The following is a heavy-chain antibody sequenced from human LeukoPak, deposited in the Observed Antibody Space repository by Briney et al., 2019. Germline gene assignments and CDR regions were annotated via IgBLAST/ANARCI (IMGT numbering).Heavy chain of an antibody. V-gene: IGHV4-39*01. D-gene: IGHD5-18*01. CDR2: IYYTGST. Sequence: SETLSLTCTVSGGSIISSTYYWAWIRQPPGKGLEWIGGIYYTGSTYSTPSLKSRATISVDTSKNQFSLRLTSVTAADTAVYYCARLGDSAMVRYFDYWGQGTLVTVSS. CDR1: GGSIISSTYY. J-gene: IGHJ4*02. CDR3: ARLGDSAMVRYFDY.